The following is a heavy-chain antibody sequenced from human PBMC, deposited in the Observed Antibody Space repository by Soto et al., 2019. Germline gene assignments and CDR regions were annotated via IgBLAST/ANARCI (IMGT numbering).Heavy chain of an antibody. V-gene: IGHV4-34*01. D-gene: IGHD2-15*01. CDR3: ARVSRLPPLVAAMIMFDY. CDR2: INHSGST. Sequence: SETLSLTCAVYGGSFSGYYWSWIRQPPGKGLEWIGEINHSGSTNYNPSLKSRVTISVDTSKNQFSLKLSSVTAADTAVYYCARVSRLPPLVAAMIMFDYWGQGTLVTVSS. CDR1: GGSFSGYY. J-gene: IGHJ4*02.